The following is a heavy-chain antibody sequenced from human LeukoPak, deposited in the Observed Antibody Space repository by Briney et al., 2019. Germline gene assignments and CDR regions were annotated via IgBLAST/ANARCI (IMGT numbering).Heavy chain of an antibody. CDR1: GGSFSGYY. D-gene: IGHD6-13*01. CDR2: INHSGST. J-gene: IGHJ6*03. Sequence: TASETLSLTCAVYGGSFSGYYWSWIRQPPGKGLEWIGEINHSGSTNYNPSLKSRVTISVDTSKNQFSLKLSSVTAADTAVYYCARGIAAAGRSFYYYYYYMDVWGKGTTVTVSS. V-gene: IGHV4-34*01. CDR3: ARGIAAAGRSFYYYYYYMDV.